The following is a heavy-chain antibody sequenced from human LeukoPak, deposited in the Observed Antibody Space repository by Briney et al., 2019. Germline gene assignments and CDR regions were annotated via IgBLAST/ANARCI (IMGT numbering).Heavy chain of an antibody. J-gene: IGHJ4*02. CDR2: VNPQGSDT. V-gene: IGHV3-74*01. D-gene: IGHD6-19*01. CDR3: ARARWSSTGWFLGY. CDR1: GFTFSSYW. Sequence: GGSLRLSCAASGFTFSSYWMHWVRQAPGNGLVWVSRVNPQGSDTSYADSVKGRFTISRDNAKDSLHLQMDNLRAEDTAVYYCARARWSSTGWFLGYWGQGTLVAVSS.